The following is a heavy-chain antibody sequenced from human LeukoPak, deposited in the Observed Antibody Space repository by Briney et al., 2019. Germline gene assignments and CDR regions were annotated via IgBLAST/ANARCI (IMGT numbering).Heavy chain of an antibody. CDR1: GGSISSGDYY. CDR2: IYYSGST. D-gene: IGHD3-16*02. CDR3: ARGGDYHYVWGSYRYTAFDI. Sequence: PSQTLSLTCTVSGGSISSGDYYWSWIRQPPGKGLEWIGYIYYSGSTYYNPSLKSRVTISVDTSKNQFSLKLSSVTAADTAVYYYARGGDYHYVWGSYRYTAFDIWGQGTMVTVSS. V-gene: IGHV4-30-4*01. J-gene: IGHJ3*02.